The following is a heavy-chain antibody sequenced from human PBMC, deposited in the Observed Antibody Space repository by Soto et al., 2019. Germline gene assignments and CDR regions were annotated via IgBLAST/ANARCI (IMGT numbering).Heavy chain of an antibody. V-gene: IGHV3-74*01. CDR1: GFSFSGYW. J-gene: IGHJ4*02. Sequence: EVQLVESGGGLVQPRGSLRLSCATSGFSFSGYWIHWVRQAPGKGLVWVSHINGDGSSTNYADSVKGRFTISRDYAKNTLYLQMNRLRVEDTAVYYCARGGAYIYGPQYDWGQGTLVTVSS. CDR3: ARGGAYIYGPQYD. D-gene: IGHD5-18*01. CDR2: INGDGSST.